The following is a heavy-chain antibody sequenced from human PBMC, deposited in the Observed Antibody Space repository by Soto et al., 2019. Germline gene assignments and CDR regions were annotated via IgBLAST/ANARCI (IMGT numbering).Heavy chain of an antibody. CDR1: GYTFTSYD. Sequence: QVQLVQSGAEVKKPGASVNVSCKASGYTFTSYDINWVRQATGQGLEWMGWMNPNSGNTGYAQKFQGRVTMTRNTSISTAYMELSSLRSEDTAVYYCARAIAAAVYYYYYGMDVWGQGTTVTVSS. CDR3: ARAIAAAVYYYYYGMDV. CDR2: MNPNSGNT. J-gene: IGHJ6*02. D-gene: IGHD6-13*01. V-gene: IGHV1-8*01.